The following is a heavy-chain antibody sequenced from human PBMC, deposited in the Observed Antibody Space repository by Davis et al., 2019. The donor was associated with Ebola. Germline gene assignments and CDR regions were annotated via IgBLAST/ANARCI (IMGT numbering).Heavy chain of an antibody. J-gene: IGHJ3*02. Sequence: PGGSLRLSCAASGFIFSNFSMNWVRQAPGKGLEWVSYISSSSSTIYCADSVKGRFTISRDNSKNTLYLQMSSLRAEDTAVYYCVKTYYYDSSGYYYVPVSLWGAFDIWGQGTMVTVSS. V-gene: IGHV3-48*01. CDR3: VKTYYYDSSGYYYVPVSLWGAFDI. CDR1: GFIFSNFS. CDR2: ISSSSSTI. D-gene: IGHD3-22*01.